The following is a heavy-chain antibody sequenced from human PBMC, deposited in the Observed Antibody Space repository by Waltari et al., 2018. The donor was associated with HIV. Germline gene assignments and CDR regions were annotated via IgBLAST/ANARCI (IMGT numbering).Heavy chain of an antibody. CDR3: ARRPSGYSSIWYGRNGMDV. J-gene: IGHJ6*02. D-gene: IGHD6-13*01. V-gene: IGHV1-8*01. Sequence: QVQLVQSGAGVKKPGASVKVSCTASGYTFTSYDINWVRQPTAQGLEWMGWMNPNSGNTGYAQKFQGRVTMTRNTSISTAYMELSSLRSEDTAVYYCARRPSGYSSIWYGRNGMDVWGQGTTVTVSS. CDR2: MNPNSGNT. CDR1: GYTFTSYD.